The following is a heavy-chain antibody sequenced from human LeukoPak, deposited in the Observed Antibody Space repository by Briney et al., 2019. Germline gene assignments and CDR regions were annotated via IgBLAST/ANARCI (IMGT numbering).Heavy chain of an antibody. D-gene: IGHD4-17*01. V-gene: IGHV3-23*01. CDR2: TSDRGDYT. CDR3: ARDRRMRDYGDYGLDY. CDR1: GFTFTSYS. J-gene: IGHJ4*02. Sequence: GGSLRLSCAASGFTFTSYSMSWVRQAPGKGLEWVSGTSDRGDYTYYADSVKGRFTISRDNSKNSLYLQMNSLRAEDTAVYYCARDRRMRDYGDYGLDYWGQGTLVTVSS.